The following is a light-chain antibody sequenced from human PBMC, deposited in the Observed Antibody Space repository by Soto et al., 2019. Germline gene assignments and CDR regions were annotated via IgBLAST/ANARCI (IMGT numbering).Light chain of an antibody. Sequence: QSALTQPPSASGSPGQSVNISCTGTSSDVGGYNYVSWYQQHPGKVHKLVVYEDNKRPSGVPDRFSGSKSGNTASLTVSGLQAEDDADYYCTSYAGGNNVFGTGTKLTVL. CDR1: SSDVGGYNY. CDR3: TSYAGGNNV. J-gene: IGLJ1*01. CDR2: EDN. V-gene: IGLV2-8*01.